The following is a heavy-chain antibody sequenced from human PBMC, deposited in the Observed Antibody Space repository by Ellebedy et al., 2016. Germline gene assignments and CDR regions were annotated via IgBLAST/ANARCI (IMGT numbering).Heavy chain of an antibody. V-gene: IGHV1-46*01. D-gene: IGHD6-19*01. Sequence: ASVKDSCXASGYTFTSYYIHWVRQAPGQGLEWMGIINPSGGSTSYAQKFQGRVTMTRDTSTSTVYMELSSLRSEDTAVYYCARVPVAGNWFDPWGQGTLVTVSS. CDR2: INPSGGST. CDR1: GYTFTSYY. J-gene: IGHJ5*02. CDR3: ARVPVAGNWFDP.